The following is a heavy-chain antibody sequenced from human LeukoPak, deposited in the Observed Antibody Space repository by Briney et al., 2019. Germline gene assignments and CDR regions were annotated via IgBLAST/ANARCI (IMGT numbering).Heavy chain of an antibody. J-gene: IGHJ6*03. CDR1: GFTFDDYG. V-gene: IGHV3-20*04. CDR2: INWNGSST. Sequence: GGSLRLSCAASGFTFDDYGMSWVRQAPGKGLEWVSGINWNGSSTGYADSVKGRFTISRDNAKNSLYLQMNSLRAEDTALYYCARDLRAPRGYYMDVWGKGTTVTVSS. CDR3: ARDLRAPRGYYMDV.